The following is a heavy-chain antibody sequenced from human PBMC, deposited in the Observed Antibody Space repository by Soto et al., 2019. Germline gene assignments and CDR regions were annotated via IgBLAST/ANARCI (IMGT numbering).Heavy chain of an antibody. D-gene: IGHD3-3*01. J-gene: IGHJ4*02. V-gene: IGHV3-7*03. CDR3: AREHHDGPEGFDY. CDR2: IKQDGSEK. Sequence: EVQLVESGGGLVQPGGSLRLACAASGFTFSSYWMSCVRQAPGTGLEWVANIKQDGSEKYYVDSVKGRFTISSDNAKNSLYLQMNSLGAEDTAVYYCAREHHDGPEGFDYWGQGTLVTVSS. CDR1: GFTFSSYW.